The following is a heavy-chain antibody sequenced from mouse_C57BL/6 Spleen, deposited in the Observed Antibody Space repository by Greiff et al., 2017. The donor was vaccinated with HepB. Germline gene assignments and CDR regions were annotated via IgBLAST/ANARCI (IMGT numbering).Heavy chain of an antibody. CDR2: INPNNGGT. Sequence: EVQLQQSGPELVKPGASVKISCKASGYTFTDYYMNWVKQSHGKSLEWIGDINPNNGGTSYNQKFKGKATLTVDKSSSTAYMELRSLTSEDSAVYYCASFTTVVAPWYFDVWGTGTTVTVSS. CDR3: ASFTTVVAPWYFDV. CDR1: GYTFTDYY. J-gene: IGHJ1*03. V-gene: IGHV1-26*01. D-gene: IGHD1-1*01.